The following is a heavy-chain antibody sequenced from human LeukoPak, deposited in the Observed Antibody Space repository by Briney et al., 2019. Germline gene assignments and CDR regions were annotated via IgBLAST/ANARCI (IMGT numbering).Heavy chain of an antibody. V-gene: IGHV1-69*05. J-gene: IGHJ3*02. CDR1: GGTFSSYA. D-gene: IGHD3-3*01. CDR2: IIPIFGTA. Sequence: SVKVSCKASGGTFSSYAISWVRQAPGQGLEWMGGIIPIFGTANYAQKFQGRVTITTDESTSTAYMELSSLRSEDTAVYYCASSPRITIFGVVIDDAFDIWGQGTMVTVSS. CDR3: ASSPRITIFGVVIDDAFDI.